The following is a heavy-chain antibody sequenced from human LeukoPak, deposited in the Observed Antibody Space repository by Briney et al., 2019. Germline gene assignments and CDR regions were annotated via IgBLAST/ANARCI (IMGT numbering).Heavy chain of an antibody. CDR1: GYTFTSCS. CDR3: ARVTPRITMVRGVIGGSNWFDP. D-gene: IGHD3-10*01. Sequence: GASVKVSCKASGYTFTSCSISWGRHAQGQGLEWMGWMSAYNGDRNYAQKLQGRVTMTTDTSTSTAYMELRSLRSDDTAVYYCARVTPRITMVRGVIGGSNWFDPWGQGTLVTVSS. J-gene: IGHJ5*02. CDR2: MSAYNGDR. V-gene: IGHV1-18*01.